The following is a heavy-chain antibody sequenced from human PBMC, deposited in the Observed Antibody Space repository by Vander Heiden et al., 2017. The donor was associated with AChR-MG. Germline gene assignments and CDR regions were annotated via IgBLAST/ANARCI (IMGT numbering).Heavy chain of an antibody. D-gene: IGHD5-12*01. CDR3: AREGTGYDYFDY. V-gene: IGHV6-1*02. J-gene: IGHJ4*02. CDR2: TYYRSQWYN. CDR1: GASVSSNSVS. Sequence: QVPLHQSGPGLVTPSQTPSVTCDISGASVSSNSVSWNWIRPSPSTGSAWLGRTYYRSQWYNDYAVSVKSRIAINIDTSKNQVSLQLNSVTPDDAAVYFCAREGTGYDYFDYWGQGTLVTVSS.